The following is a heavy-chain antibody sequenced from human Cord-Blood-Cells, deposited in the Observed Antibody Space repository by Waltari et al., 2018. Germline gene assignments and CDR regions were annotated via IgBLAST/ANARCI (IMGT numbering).Heavy chain of an antibody. CDR1: GYTFTSYA. J-gene: IGHJ4*02. CDR3: ARRGYSYGYSSDY. CDR2: INAGNGNT. Sequence: QVQLVQSGAEVKKPGASVKVSCKASGYTFTSYAMHWVRQAPGQSLEWLGWINAGNGNTKYSQKFQGRVTITRDISASTAYMELSSLRSEDTAVYYCARRGYSYGYSSDYWGQGTLVTVSS. V-gene: IGHV1-3*01. D-gene: IGHD5-18*01.